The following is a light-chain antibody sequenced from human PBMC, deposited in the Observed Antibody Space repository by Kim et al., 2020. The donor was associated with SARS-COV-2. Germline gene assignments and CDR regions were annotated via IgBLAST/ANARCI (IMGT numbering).Light chain of an antibody. V-gene: IGLV3-1*01. J-gene: IGLJ1*01. CDR1: SLGYKY. CDR2: QDA. CDR3: QAWDSSTYV. Sequence: SPRKKGRRNRLWNSLGYKYVCWYQQRSGQSPVLIIYQDAKRPSGIPERFSASNSGNTATLTISATQAMDEADYYCQAWDSSTYVFGPGTKVTVL.